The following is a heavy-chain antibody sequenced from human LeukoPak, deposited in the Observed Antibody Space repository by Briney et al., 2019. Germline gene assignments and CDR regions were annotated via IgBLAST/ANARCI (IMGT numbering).Heavy chain of an antibody. CDR2: IYTSGST. Sequence: VKPSQTLSLTCTVSGGSISSGTYYWGWTRQPAGKGLEWIGRIYTSGSTNYSPSLKSRVTISVDTSKNQFSLKLSSVTAADTAVYYCARARRSNYYGSPHNRLDIWGQGTMVTVSS. CDR1: GGSISSGTYY. CDR3: ARARRSNYYGSPHNRLDI. V-gene: IGHV4-61*02. D-gene: IGHD3-10*01. J-gene: IGHJ3*02.